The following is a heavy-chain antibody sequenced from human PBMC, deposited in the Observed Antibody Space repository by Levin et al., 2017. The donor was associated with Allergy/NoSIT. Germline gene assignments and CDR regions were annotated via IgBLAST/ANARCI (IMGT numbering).Heavy chain of an antibody. CDR3: ARERDGGMTTP. CDR1: GFTFSSYA. CDR2: ISSNGDNT. J-gene: IGHJ5*02. D-gene: IGHD3-16*01. V-gene: IGHV3-64*02. Sequence: GGSLRLSCSASGFTFSSYAMHWVRQAPGKGLEYVSAISSNGDNTYYADSVKGRFTISRDNSKNTLYLQMGSLRPDDMGVYYCARERDGGMTTPWGQGTLVTVSS.